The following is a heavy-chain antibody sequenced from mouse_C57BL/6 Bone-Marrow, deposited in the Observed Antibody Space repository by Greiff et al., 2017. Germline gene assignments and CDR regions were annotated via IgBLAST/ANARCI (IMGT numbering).Heavy chain of an antibody. J-gene: IGHJ4*01. Sequence: DVKLVESGGGLVQPGGSLKLSCAASGFTFSDYGMAWVRQAPRKGPEWVAFISNLAYSIYYADTVTGRFTISRENAKNNLYLEMSSLRSEDTAMYYCARDGNYGYYAMDYWGQGTSVTVSS. D-gene: IGHD2-1*01. CDR2: ISNLAYSI. CDR3: ARDGNYGYYAMDY. CDR1: GFTFSDYG. V-gene: IGHV5-15*01.